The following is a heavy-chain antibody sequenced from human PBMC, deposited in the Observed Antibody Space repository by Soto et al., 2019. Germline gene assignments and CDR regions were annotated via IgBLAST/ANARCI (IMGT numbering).Heavy chain of an antibody. CDR1: GFTVSSNY. CDR3: ARALTYCSSTSCYNFYYYMDV. Sequence: EVQVVESGGGSVQPGGSLRLSCAASGFTVSSNYMTWVRQAPGKGLEWVSLIYSGGSTYYADSVKGRFTVSRDNSKNTLYLQMNSLRAEDTAVYYCARALTYCSSTSCYNFYYYMDVWGKGTTVTVSS. J-gene: IGHJ6*03. V-gene: IGHV3-66*01. CDR2: IYSGGST. D-gene: IGHD2-2*02.